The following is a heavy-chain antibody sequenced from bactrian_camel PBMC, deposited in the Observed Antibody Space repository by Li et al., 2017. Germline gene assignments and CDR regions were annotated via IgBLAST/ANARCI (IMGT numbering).Heavy chain of an antibody. CDR3: AADGGLSDCSSSFQDYEYNF. D-gene: IGHD1*01. CDR2: IVIRDGRT. Sequence: QLVESGGGAVQAGGSLRLSCATLGYTSSRYCMAWFRQALGKEREGLAAIVIRDGRTYTADSVQGRFTISQDSTKNTLFLQMNTLKPEDTGMYYCAADGGLSDCSSSFQDYEYNFWGRGTQVTVS. V-gene: IGHV3S1*01. CDR1: GYTSSRYC. J-gene: IGHJ4*01.